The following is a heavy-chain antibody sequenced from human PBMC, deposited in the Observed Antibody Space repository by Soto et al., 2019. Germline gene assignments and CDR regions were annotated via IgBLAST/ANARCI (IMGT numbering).Heavy chain of an antibody. Sequence: SETLSLTCTVSGCSINSYYWSWIRQPPGKGLEWIGYIYYIGSTNYNPSLKSRVTISVDTSKNQFSLKLSSVTAADTAVYYCARGQLWFGNYYYGMDVWGQGTTVT. V-gene: IGHV4-59*01. CDR3: ARGQLWFGNYYYGMDV. J-gene: IGHJ6*02. CDR2: IYYIGST. CDR1: GCSINSYY. D-gene: IGHD5-18*01.